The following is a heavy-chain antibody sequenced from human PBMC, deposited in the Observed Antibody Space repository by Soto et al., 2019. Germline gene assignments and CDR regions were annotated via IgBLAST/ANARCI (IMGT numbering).Heavy chain of an antibody. CDR1: GFTFSSYG. CDR3: VNERVSLQFLYYFDD. D-gene: IGHD5-12*01. CDR2: VTYEGNNQ. J-gene: IGHJ4*02. Sequence: GGSLRLSCAASGFTFSSYGMHWVRQAPGKGLEWVAVVTYEGNNQYYAVSVKGLFTNSRDNSKNPLYLQMNSLRAEQTALYYCVNERVSLQFLYYFDDWGPRTLVTVS. V-gene: IGHV3-30*18.